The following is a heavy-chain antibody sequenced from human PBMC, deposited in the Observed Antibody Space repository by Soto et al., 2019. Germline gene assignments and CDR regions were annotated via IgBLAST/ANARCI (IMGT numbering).Heavy chain of an antibody. D-gene: IGHD4-17*01. CDR3: ASVTTVIRGSDHCGVDV. CDR2: ISHTVTT. CDR1: GFPISSPYS. Sequence: PSETLSLTCLVSGFPISSPYSWGWIRQPPGKGLEWIGSISHTVTTSYSPSLTSRVSISVDTSKHQVSLKLTSVTPADTAVYFCASVTTVIRGSDHCGVDVWGHGNTVTVSS. J-gene: IGHJ6*02. V-gene: IGHV4-38-2*01.